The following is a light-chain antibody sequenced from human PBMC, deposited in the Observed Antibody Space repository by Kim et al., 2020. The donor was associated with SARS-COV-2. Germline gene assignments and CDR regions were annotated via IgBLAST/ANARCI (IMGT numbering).Light chain of an antibody. CDR3: SSYAGSNNLGV. CDR1: SSDVGGYNY. CDR2: EVS. Sequence: QSVTISCTGTSSDVGGYNYVSWYQQHPGKAPKLMIYEVSKRPSGVPHRFSGSKSGNTASLPVAGLQAEDEADYYCSSYAGSNNLGVFGGGTQLTVL. J-gene: IGLJ2*01. V-gene: IGLV2-8*01.